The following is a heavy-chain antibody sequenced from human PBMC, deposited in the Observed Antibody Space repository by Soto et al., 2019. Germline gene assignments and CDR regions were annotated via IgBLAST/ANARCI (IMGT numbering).Heavy chain of an antibody. J-gene: IGHJ3*02. V-gene: IGHV5-51*01. CDR2: IYPGDSDT. CDR3: ASEYSSTPETFDI. D-gene: IGHD6-6*01. Sequence: GESLKISCKGSGYSLTSYWIGWVRQMPGKGLEWMGIIYPGDSDTRYSPSFQGQVTIPADKSISTAYLQWSSLKASDTAMYYCASEYSSTPETFDIWGQGTMVTVSS. CDR1: GYSLTSYW.